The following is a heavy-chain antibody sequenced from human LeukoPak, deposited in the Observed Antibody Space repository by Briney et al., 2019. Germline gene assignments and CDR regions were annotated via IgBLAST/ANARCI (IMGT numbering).Heavy chain of an antibody. J-gene: IGHJ3*02. CDR1: GFTFSSYS. CDR2: ISSSSSYI. V-gene: IGHV3-21*01. D-gene: IGHD5-12*01. Sequence: GGSLRLSCAASGFTFSSYSMNWVRQAPGKGLEWVSSISSSSSYIYYADSVKGRFTISRDNAKNSLYLQMNSLRAEDTAVYYCARAESGPLRGDAFDIWGQGTMVTVSS. CDR3: ARAESGPLRGDAFDI.